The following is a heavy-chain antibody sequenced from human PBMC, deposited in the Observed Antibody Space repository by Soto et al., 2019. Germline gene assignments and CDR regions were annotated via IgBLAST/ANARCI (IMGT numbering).Heavy chain of an antibody. CDR3: ARGGVVVAATHLNWFDP. V-gene: IGHV1-2*02. Sequence: ASVKVSCKASGYTFTGYYMHWVRQASGQGLEWMGWINPNSGGTNYAQKFQGRVTMTRDTSISTAYMELSRLRSDDTAVYYCARGGVVVAATHLNWFDPWGQGTLVTVS. CDR1: GYTFTGYY. D-gene: IGHD2-15*01. J-gene: IGHJ5*02. CDR2: INPNSGGT.